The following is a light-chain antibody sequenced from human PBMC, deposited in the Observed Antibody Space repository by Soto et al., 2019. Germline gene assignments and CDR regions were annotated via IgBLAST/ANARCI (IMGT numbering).Light chain of an antibody. CDR1: SSNIGSNT. J-gene: IGLJ1*01. V-gene: IGLV1-44*01. CDR2: SNN. Sequence: QSALTQPPSASGTPGQRVTISCSGSSSNIGSNTVNWYQQLPGTAPKLLIYSNNQRPSGVPDRFFGSKSGTSASLAISGLQSEDEADYYCAAWDDSLNGFYVFGTGTKLTVL. CDR3: AAWDDSLNGFYV.